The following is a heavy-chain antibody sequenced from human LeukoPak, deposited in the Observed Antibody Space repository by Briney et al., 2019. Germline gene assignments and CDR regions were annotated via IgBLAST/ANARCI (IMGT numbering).Heavy chain of an antibody. CDR2: ISYDGSKK. V-gene: IGHV3-30-3*01. Sequence: GRALRLSCAASGFTFSRYVLHWVRQAPGKGGEWVAAISYDGSKKYYADSVKGLFTISKNNAKNSLFLKMSSLRAEDTALYYWGKVATISGRYYYYYMDVWGKGTTVTVSS. CDR1: GFTFSRYV. J-gene: IGHJ6*03. D-gene: IGHD5-12*01. CDR3: GKVATISGRYYYYYMDV.